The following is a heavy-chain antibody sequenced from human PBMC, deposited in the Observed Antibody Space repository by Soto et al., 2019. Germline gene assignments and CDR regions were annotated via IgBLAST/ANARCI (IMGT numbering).Heavy chain of an antibody. CDR3: ARGYCTTTICDPWFDP. J-gene: IGHJ5*02. D-gene: IGHD2-2*01. CDR2: IYPGDSDT. Sequence: GESLKISCTGIGYAFTSYWIAWVGQMPGKGLEWMGIIYPGDSDTRYSPSFQGQVTISVDKSITTAYLQWSTLKASDTAMYYCARGYCTTTICDPWFDPWGQGTMVTVS. V-gene: IGHV5-51*01. CDR1: GYAFTSYW.